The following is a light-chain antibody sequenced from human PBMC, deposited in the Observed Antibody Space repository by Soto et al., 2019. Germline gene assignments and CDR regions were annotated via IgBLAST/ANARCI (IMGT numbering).Light chain of an antibody. CDR2: GAS. CDR1: QTVDHAY. Sequence: VLTQSPGTLSLSLGDRVTLSCRASQTVDHAYVAWYQQRPGQAPSLLIYGASTRAADVPARFSGSGSGTDFSLTISRLEPEDSAVYYCQQYGNSPWTFGQGTKVEIK. V-gene: IGKV3-20*01. J-gene: IGKJ1*01. CDR3: QQYGNSPWT.